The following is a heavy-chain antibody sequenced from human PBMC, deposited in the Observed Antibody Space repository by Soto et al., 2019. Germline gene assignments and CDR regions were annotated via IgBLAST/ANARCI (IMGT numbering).Heavy chain of an antibody. CDR2: IYYSGST. CDR3: ARMVGRGLAATVD. D-gene: IGHD2-15*01. Sequence: PSETRSLTGAVSGYSISSSNWWGWIRQPPGKGLEWIGYIYYSGSTYYNPSLKSRVTMSVDTSKNQFSLKLSSVTAVDTAVYYCARMVGRGLAATVDWGQGTLVTVSS. J-gene: IGHJ4*02. V-gene: IGHV4-28*01. CDR1: GYSISSSNW.